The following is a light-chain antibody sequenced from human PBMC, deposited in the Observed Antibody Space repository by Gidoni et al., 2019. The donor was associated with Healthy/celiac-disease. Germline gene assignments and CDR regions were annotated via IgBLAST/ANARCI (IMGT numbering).Light chain of an antibody. Sequence: SYVLTQPPSVSVAPGQTARITCGGDNIGRKSAHWYQQKPGQAPVPVVYDDSDRPSGIPERFSGSNSGNTATLTISRVEAGDEADYYCQVWDSSSDHYVFGTGTKVTVL. CDR1: NIGRKS. V-gene: IGLV3-21*02. J-gene: IGLJ1*01. CDR2: DDS. CDR3: QVWDSSSDHYV.